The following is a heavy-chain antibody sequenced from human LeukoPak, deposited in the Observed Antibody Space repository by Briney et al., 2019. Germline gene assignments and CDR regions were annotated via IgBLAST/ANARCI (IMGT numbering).Heavy chain of an antibody. CDR1: GGSFSGYY. J-gene: IGHJ6*03. D-gene: IGHD4-11*01. CDR3: ARVLTSSNNYYYYMDV. CDR2: INHSGST. Sequence: SETLSLTRAVYGGSFSGYYWSWIRQPPGKGLEWIGEINHSGSTNYNPSLKSRVTISVDTSKNQFSLKLSSVTAADTAVYYCARVLTSSNNYYYYMDVWGKGTTVTVSS. V-gene: IGHV4-34*01.